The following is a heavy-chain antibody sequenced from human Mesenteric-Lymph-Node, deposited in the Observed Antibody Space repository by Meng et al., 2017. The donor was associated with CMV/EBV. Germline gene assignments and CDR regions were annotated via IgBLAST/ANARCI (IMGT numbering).Heavy chain of an antibody. CDR3: ARDPGGVVVPAAMYFDY. D-gene: IGHD2-2*01. CDR2: INQDGSAK. CDR1: GFTFSSCW. V-gene: IGHV3-7*01. J-gene: IGHJ4*02. Sequence: GESLKISCAASGFTFSSCWMNWVRQAPGKGLEWVANINQDGSAKYYVDSVKGRFTISRDNAKNSLYLQMNSLRVEDTAVYYCARDPGGVVVPAAMYFDYWGQGTLVTVSS.